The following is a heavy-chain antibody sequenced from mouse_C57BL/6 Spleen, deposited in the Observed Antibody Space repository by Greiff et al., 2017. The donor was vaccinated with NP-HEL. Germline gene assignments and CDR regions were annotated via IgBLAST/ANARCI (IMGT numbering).Heavy chain of an antibody. CDR1: GYTFTDYY. CDR3: ARRVYYDYVLSMDY. J-gene: IGHJ4*01. D-gene: IGHD2-4*01. Sequence: VQLQQSGAELVRPGASVKLSCKASGYTFTDYYINWVKQRPGQGLEWIARIYPGSGNTYYNEKFKGKATLTAEKSSSTAYMQLSSLTSEDSAVYFCARRVYYDYVLSMDYWGQGTSVTVSS. CDR2: IYPGSGNT. V-gene: IGHV1-76*01.